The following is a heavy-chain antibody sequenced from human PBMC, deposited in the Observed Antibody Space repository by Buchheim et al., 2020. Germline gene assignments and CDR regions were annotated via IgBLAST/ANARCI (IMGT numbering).Heavy chain of an antibody. D-gene: IGHD2-8*01. CDR1: GGSFSGYY. V-gene: IGHV4-34*01. J-gene: IGHJ6*02. CDR2: INHSGST. Sequence: QVQLQQWGAGLLKPSETLSLTCAVYGGSFSGYYWSWIRQPPGKGLEWIGEINHSGSTNYNPSLKGRVTISVDTSKNQFSLKLSSVTAADTAVYYCARDRGYCTNGVCFPSYYYYGMDVWGQGTT. CDR3: ARDRGYCTNGVCFPSYYYYGMDV.